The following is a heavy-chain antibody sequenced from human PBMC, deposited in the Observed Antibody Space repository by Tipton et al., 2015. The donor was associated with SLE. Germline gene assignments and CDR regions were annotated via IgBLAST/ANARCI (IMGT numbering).Heavy chain of an antibody. CDR1: GGSFSYYH. J-gene: IGHJ2*01. V-gene: IGHV4-34*01. CDR3: ARRGYCSGGRCRYFDL. Sequence: TLSLTCAVYGGSFSYYHWTWIRQPPGKGLEWIGEINHSGSTIYNPSLKSRVTISVDTSKNQFSLKLNSVTAADTAVYYCARRGYCSGGRCRYFDLWGRGTLVTVSS. D-gene: IGHD2-15*01. CDR2: INHSGST.